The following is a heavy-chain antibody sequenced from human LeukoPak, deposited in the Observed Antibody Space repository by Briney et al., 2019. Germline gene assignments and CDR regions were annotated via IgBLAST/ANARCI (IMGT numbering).Heavy chain of an antibody. CDR2: ISYDGSNK. D-gene: IGHD2-8*02. J-gene: IGHJ4*02. V-gene: IGHV3-30*03. Sequence: PGGSLRLSCAASGFTFSSYGMHWVRQAPGKGLEWVAVISYDGSNKYYADSVKGRFTISRDNSKNTLYLQMNSLRAEDTAVYYCARGFTETPYYFDYWGQGTLVTVSS. CDR3: ARGFTETPYYFDY. CDR1: GFTFSSYG.